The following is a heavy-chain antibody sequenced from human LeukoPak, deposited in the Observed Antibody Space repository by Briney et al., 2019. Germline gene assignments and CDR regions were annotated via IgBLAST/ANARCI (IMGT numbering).Heavy chain of an antibody. CDR2: IDFSGST. V-gene: IGHV4-59*01. CDR3: ARSLPGYYDSRDYYFDY. J-gene: IGHJ4*02. Sequence: SETLSLTCSVSGGSISSYYWSWIRQPPGKGLEWIGSIDFSGSTKYNPSLKSRVTISVDTSKNQFSLKLSSVTAADTAVYYCARSLPGYYDSRDYYFDYWGQGTLVTVSS. D-gene: IGHD3-22*01. CDR1: GGSISSYY.